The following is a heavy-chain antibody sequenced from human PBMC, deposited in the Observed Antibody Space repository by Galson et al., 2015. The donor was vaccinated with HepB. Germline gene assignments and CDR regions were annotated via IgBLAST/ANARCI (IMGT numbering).Heavy chain of an antibody. J-gene: IGHJ4*02. CDR3: AKGGMATIGGPTSDS. CDR2: ISVYNGKT. CDR1: DYTFTRLG. Sequence: SVKVSCKASDYTFTRLGISWVRQAPGQGLEWMGWISVYNGKTDYAQKFQGRVTMTADTSTSLTITAYMELRSLISDDTAVYYCAKGGMATIGGPTSDSWGQGTLVTVSS. D-gene: IGHD5-24*01. V-gene: IGHV1-18*01.